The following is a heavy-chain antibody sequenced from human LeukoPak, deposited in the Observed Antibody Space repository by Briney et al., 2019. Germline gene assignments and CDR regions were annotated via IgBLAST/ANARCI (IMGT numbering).Heavy chain of an antibody. Sequence: SVKVSCKASGGTFSGYAISWVRQAPGQGLEWMGGIIPIFGTANYAQKFQGGVTITADESTSTAYMELSSLRSEDTAVYYCARGYSYDAFDIWGQGTMVTVSS. CDR3: ARGYSYDAFDI. CDR2: IIPIFGTA. J-gene: IGHJ3*02. V-gene: IGHV1-69*13. D-gene: IGHD5-18*01. CDR1: GGTFSGYA.